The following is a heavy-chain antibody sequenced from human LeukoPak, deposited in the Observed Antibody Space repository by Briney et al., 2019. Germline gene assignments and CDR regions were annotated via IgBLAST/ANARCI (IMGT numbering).Heavy chain of an antibody. D-gene: IGHD3-9*01. CDR1: GGTFSSYA. CDR2: IIPIFGTA. Sequence: SVNVSCKASGGTFSSYAISWVRQAPGQGLEWMGGIIPIFGTANYAQKFQGRVTITTDESTSTAYMELSSLRSEDTAVYYCARAGFGDILTGYIHWGQGTLVTVSS. J-gene: IGHJ4*02. CDR3: ARAGFGDILTGYIH. V-gene: IGHV1-69*05.